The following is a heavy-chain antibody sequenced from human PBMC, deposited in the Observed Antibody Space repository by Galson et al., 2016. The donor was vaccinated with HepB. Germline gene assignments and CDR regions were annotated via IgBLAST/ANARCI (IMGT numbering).Heavy chain of an antibody. CDR3: AKWRDSGGMDV. J-gene: IGHJ6*02. CDR1: GFTFNNYI. V-gene: IGHV3-23*01. D-gene: IGHD3-10*01. Sequence: SLRLSCAASGFTFNNYIMTWVRQAPGKGLEWVSGVSGSGADTYYADSVKGRFTISRDNSKNRLNLQMNFPEDEDTAVYYCAKWRDSGGMDVWGQGTTVIVSS. CDR2: VSGSGADT.